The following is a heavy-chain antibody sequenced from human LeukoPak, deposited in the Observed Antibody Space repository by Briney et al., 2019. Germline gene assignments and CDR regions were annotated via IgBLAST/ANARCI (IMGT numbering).Heavy chain of an antibody. Sequence: ASVKVSCKASGYTFTGHYIHWVRQAPGQGLEWMGWINPNSGGTSCAQKFQGRVTITRDTSASTAYMELSSLRSEDMAVYYCARVSFHSSSLTGAYYFDYWGQGTLVTVSS. CDR1: GYTFTGHY. CDR3: ARVSFHSSSLTGAYYFDY. D-gene: IGHD6-6*01. V-gene: IGHV1-2*02. J-gene: IGHJ4*02. CDR2: INPNSGGT.